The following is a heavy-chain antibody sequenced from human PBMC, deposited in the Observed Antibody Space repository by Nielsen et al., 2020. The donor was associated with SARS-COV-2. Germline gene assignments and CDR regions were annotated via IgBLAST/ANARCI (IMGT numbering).Heavy chain of an antibody. D-gene: IGHD3-16*02. Sequence: GESLKISCAASGFTFSSYAMSWVRQAPGEGLEWVSAISGSGGSTYYADSVKGRFTISRDNSKNTLYLQMNSLRAEDTAVYYCAKLGSDHALRLTYYFDYWGQGTLVTVSS. CDR2: ISGSGGST. CDR3: AKLGSDHALRLTYYFDY. V-gene: IGHV3-23*01. CDR1: GFTFSSYA. J-gene: IGHJ4*02.